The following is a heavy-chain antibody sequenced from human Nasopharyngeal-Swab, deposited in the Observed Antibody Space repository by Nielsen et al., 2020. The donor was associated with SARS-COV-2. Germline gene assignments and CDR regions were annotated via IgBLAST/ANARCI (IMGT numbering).Heavy chain of an antibody. V-gene: IGHV3-23*01. J-gene: IGHJ6*02. CDR2: ISGSDYST. CDR1: GFTFSSYA. Sequence: GEPLKISCAASGFTFSSYAISWVRQAPGKGLEWVSVISGSDYSTYYADSVKGRFTISRDNSKNTVSLQMNSLRVEDTAIYYCAKDRDSGDDSDDYYHYYGMDVWGQGTTVTVFS. D-gene: IGHD5-12*01. CDR3: AKDRDSGDDSDDYYHYYGMDV.